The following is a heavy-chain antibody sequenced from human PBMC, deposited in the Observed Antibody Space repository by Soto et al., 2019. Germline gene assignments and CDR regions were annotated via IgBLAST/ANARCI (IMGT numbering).Heavy chain of an antibody. CDR1: GGSFSGYY. CDR2: INHSGST. D-gene: IGHD3-22*01. J-gene: IGHJ4*02. Sequence: PSETLSLTCAVYGGSFSGYYWSWIRQPPGKGLEWIGEINHSGSTNYNPSLKSRVTISVDTSKNQFSLKLSSVTAADTAVYYCARPRIRHDSSGPYFDYWGQGTLVTVSS. V-gene: IGHV4-34*01. CDR3: ARPRIRHDSSGPYFDY.